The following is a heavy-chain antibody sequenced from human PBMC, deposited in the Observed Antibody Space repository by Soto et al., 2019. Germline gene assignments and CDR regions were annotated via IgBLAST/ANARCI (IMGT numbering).Heavy chain of an antibody. V-gene: IGHV3-30-3*01. CDR2: ISYDGSNK. CDR1: GFTFSSYA. D-gene: IGHD3-3*01. CDR3: VAAFRGIIDY. Sequence: GGSLRLSCAASGFTFSSYAMHWVRQAPGKGLEWVAVISYDGSNKYYADSVKGRFTISRDNSKNTLYLQMNSLRAEDTAVYYGVAAFRGIIDYWGQGTLVTVSS. J-gene: IGHJ4*02.